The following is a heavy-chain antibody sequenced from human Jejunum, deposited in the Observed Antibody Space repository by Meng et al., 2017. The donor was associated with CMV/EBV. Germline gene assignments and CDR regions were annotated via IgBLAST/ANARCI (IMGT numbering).Heavy chain of an antibody. D-gene: IGHD4-17*01. CDR1: GYTFTNYR. CDR3: AKGSDDYGDLIFDY. Sequence: GYTFTNYRMHCVVPRPRKGLASLKLVYPTNSHTNSLPSFQLPLPLSADKSISTAYLQWRSLKASDTAIYYCAKGSDDYGDLIFDYWGQGMLVTVSS. CDR2: VYPTNSHT. J-gene: IGHJ4*02. V-gene: IGHV5-51*01.